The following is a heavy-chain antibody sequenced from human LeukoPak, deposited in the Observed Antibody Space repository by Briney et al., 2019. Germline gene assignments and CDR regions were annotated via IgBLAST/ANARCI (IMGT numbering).Heavy chain of an antibody. CDR3: ASDMVRGAIYY. D-gene: IGHD3-10*01. CDR2: IYHSGST. V-gene: IGHV4-38-2*02. Sequence: SETLSLTCTVSGYSISSGYYWGWIRQPPGKGLEWIGSIYHSGSTYYNPSLKSRVTISVDTSKNQFSLKLSSVTAADTAVYYCASDMVRGAIYYWGQGTLVTVSS. CDR1: GYSISSGYY. J-gene: IGHJ4*02.